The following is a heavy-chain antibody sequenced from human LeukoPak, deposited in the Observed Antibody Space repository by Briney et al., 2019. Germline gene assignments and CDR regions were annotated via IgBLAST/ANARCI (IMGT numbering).Heavy chain of an antibody. D-gene: IGHD3-22*01. CDR1: GGSISSGGYY. Sequence: SQTLSLTCTVSGGSISSGGYYWSWIRQPPGKGLEWIGYIYHSGSTYYNPSLKSRVTISVDTSKNQFSLKLSSVTAADTAVYYCARELRYYDSSGPSAAFGIWGQGTMVTVSS. CDR2: IYHSGST. CDR3: ARELRYYDSSGPSAAFGI. J-gene: IGHJ3*02. V-gene: IGHV4-30-2*01.